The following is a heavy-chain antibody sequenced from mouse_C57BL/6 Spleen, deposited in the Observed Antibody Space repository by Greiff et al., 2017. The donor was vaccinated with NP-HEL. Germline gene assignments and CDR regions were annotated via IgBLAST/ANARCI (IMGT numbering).Heavy chain of an antibody. D-gene: IGHD2-4*01. V-gene: IGHV5-17*01. CDR2: ISSGSSTI. CDR1: GFTFSDYG. J-gene: IGHJ4*01. CDR3: ARQGGYDYDEGGAMDY. Sequence: EVKLMESGGGLVKPGGSLKLSCAASGFTFSDYGMHWVRQAPEKGLEWVAYISSGSSTIYYADTVKGRFTISRDNAKNTLFLQMTSLRSEDTAMYYCARQGGYDYDEGGAMDYWGQGTSVTVSS.